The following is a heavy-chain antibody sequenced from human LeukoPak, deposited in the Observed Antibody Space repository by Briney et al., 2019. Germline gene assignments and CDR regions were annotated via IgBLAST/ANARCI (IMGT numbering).Heavy chain of an antibody. V-gene: IGHV4-39*07. D-gene: IGHD3-10*01. CDR2: IYYSGST. J-gene: IGHJ5*02. CDR3: ATTYGSGSYSHWFDP. Sequence: SETLSLTCTVSGGSISSSSYYWGWLRQPTGKGLEWIGSIYYSGSTYYNPSLKSRVTISVDTSKNQFSLKLSSVTAADTAVYYCATTYGSGSYSHWFDPWGQGTLVTVSS. CDR1: GGSISSSSYY.